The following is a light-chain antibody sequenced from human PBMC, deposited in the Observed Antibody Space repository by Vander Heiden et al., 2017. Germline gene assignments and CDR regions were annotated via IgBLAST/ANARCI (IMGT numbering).Light chain of an antibody. CDR1: NIGSKN. CDR2: DDR. Sequence: SYVLTQSPSVSVAPGKTATITCGGNNIGSKNVHWYQQKPGQSPVLVVYDDRDRPSGIPERFSGSNSGNTATLSISRVEVGDEADYYCQVWDGSNDQVIFGGGTKLSVL. V-gene: IGLV3-21*03. J-gene: IGLJ2*01. CDR3: QVWDGSNDQVI.